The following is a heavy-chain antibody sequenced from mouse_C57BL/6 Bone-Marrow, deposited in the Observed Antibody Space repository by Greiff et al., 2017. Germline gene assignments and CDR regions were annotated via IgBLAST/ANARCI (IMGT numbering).Heavy chain of an antibody. CDR1: GYTFTSYG. J-gene: IGHJ2*01. V-gene: IGHV1-81*01. D-gene: IGHD2-3*01. CDR2: IYPRSGNT. CDR3: ARCDGYYGY. Sequence: VKLMESGAELARPGASVKLSCKASGYTFTSYGISWVKQRTGQGLEWIGEIYPRSGNTYYNEKFKGKATLTADKSSSTAYMELRSLTSEDSAVYFCARCDGYYGYWGQGTTLTVSS.